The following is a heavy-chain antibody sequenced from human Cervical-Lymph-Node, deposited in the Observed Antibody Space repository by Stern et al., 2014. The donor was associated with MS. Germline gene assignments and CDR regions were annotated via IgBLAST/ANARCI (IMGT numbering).Heavy chain of an antibody. Sequence: QVQLQQWGAGLLKPSETLSLTCAVYGGSFSGYYWSWIRQPPGKGLEWIGEINHSGSTNYNPSLKSRVTISVDTSKNQFSLKLSSVTAADTAVYYCARGPQMATTRAYFDYWGQGTLVTVSS. CDR2: INHSGST. J-gene: IGHJ4*02. CDR3: ARGPQMATTRAYFDY. CDR1: GGSFSGYY. D-gene: IGHD5-24*01. V-gene: IGHV4-34*01.